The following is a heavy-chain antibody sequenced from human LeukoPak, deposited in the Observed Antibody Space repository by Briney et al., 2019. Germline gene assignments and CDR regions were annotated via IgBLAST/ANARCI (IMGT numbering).Heavy chain of an antibody. D-gene: IGHD4-23*01. V-gene: IGHV1-18*01. J-gene: IGHJ3*02. Sequence: ASVKVSCKASGYIFTNFGISWVRQARGQGLEWMGWISGYNGNTKYVQKFQDRVTMTRDMSTSTVYMDLSSLRSEDTAVYYCARATYGGHLGAAFDIWGQGTMVTVSS. CDR3: ARATYGGHLGAAFDI. CDR2: ISGYNGNT. CDR1: GYIFTNFG.